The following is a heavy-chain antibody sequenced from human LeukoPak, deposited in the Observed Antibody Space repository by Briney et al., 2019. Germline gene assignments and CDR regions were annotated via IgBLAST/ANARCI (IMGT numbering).Heavy chain of an antibody. V-gene: IGHV4-34*01. CDR1: GGSFSGYY. J-gene: IGHJ4*02. CDR3: ARVVVATRFDY. D-gene: IGHD2-15*01. Sequence: SETLSLTCAVYGGSFSGYYWSWIRQPLGKGLEWIGEINHSGSTNYNPSLKSRVTISVDTSKNQFSLKLSSVTAADTAVYYCARVVVATRFDYWGQGTLVTVSS. CDR2: INHSGST.